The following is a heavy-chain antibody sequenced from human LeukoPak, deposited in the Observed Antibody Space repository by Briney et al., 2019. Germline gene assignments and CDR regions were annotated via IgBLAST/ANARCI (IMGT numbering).Heavy chain of an antibody. J-gene: IGHJ6*03. CDR3: ARDPGIMVRGSRRGYDGNYYYMDV. CDR1: GGSFSGYY. D-gene: IGHD3-10*01. CDR2: INQSGTT. V-gene: IGHV4-34*01. Sequence: KSSETLSLTCAVSGGSFSGYYWSWIRQPPGKGLEWIGEINQSGTTNYNPSLKSRVTISLYTSKNQFSLKLSSVTAADTAVYYCARDPGIMVRGSRRGYDGNYYYMDVWGKGTTVTISS.